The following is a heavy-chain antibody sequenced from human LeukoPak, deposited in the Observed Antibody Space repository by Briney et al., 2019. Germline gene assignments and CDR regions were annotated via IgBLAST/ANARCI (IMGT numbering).Heavy chain of an antibody. CDR1: GFTFSSYS. D-gene: IGHD5-12*01. V-gene: IGHV3-48*04. J-gene: IGHJ6*03. Sequence: GGSLRLSCAASGFTFSSYSMSWVRQAPGKGLEWVSYISSSSSTIYYADSVKGRFTISRDNAKNSLYLQMNSLRAEDTAVYYCGGATGDALYYYYYMDVWGKGTTVTVSS. CDR3: GGATGDALYYYYYMDV. CDR2: ISSSSSTI.